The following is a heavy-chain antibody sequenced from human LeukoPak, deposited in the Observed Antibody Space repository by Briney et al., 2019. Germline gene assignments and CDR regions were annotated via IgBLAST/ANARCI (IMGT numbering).Heavy chain of an antibody. CDR1: GGSFSGYY. D-gene: IGHD3-3*01. J-gene: IGHJ4*02. Sequence: SETLSLTCAVYGGSFSGYYWSWIRQPPGKGLGWIGEINHSGSTNYNPSLKSRVTISVDTSKNQFSLKLSSVTATDTAVYYCATPIFGVVRAFDYWGQGTLVTVSS. CDR3: ATPIFGVVRAFDY. V-gene: IGHV4-34*01. CDR2: INHSGST.